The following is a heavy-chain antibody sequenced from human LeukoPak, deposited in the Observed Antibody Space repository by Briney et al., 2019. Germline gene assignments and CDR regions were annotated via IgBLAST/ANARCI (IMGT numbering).Heavy chain of an antibody. V-gene: IGHV3-33*01. J-gene: IGHJ4*02. CDR2: IWYDGSNK. D-gene: IGHD6-19*01. CDR1: GFTFSSYG. Sequence: GGSLRLSCAASGFTFSSYGMHWVRQAPGKGLEWVAVIWYDGSNKYYADSVKGRFTISRDNSKNTLYLQMNGLRAEDTAVYYCARDRGASGWYCSDYWGQGTLVTVSS. CDR3: ARDRGASGWYCSDY.